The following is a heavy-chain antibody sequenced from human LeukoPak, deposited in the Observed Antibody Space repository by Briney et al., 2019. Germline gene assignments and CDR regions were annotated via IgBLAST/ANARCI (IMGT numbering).Heavy chain of an antibody. V-gene: IGHV1-24*01. J-gene: IGHJ4*02. CDR1: GYTLTELS. D-gene: IGHD6-19*01. CDR2: FDPEDGET. Sequence: ASVKVSCKVSGYTLTELSMHWVRQAPGKGLEWMGGFDPEDGETIYAQKFQGRVTITEDTSTDTAYMELSSLRSEDTAVYYCATMPPSYSSGWYDYWGQGTLVTVSS. CDR3: ATMPPSYSSGWYDY.